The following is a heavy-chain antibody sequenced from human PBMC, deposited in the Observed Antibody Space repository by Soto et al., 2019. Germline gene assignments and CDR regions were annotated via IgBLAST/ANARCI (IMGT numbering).Heavy chain of an antibody. CDR2: INHSRST. CDR1: GGSFSGYY. Sequence: QVQLQQWGAGLLKTSETLSLTCAVSGGSFSGYYWNWIRQPHRTGLERNGEINHSRSTNYNSSLKRRETISVAASPNQFSLEQSSVTAADPSVYYCARSYGDDVTGYYYNGMDVWGQGTTVTVSS. J-gene: IGHJ6*02. CDR3: ARSYGDDVTGYYYNGMDV. V-gene: IGHV4-34*01. D-gene: IGHD4-17*01.